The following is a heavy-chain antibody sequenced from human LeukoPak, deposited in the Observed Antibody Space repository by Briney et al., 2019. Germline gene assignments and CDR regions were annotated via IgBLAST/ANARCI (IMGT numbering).Heavy chain of an antibody. CDR2: ISTSEST. CDR1: RGSISTYY. D-gene: IGHD1-1*01. Sequence: SKTLSLTCTISRGSISTYYWSRIRQPPGKGLEWIGYISTSESTNYNPSLKSRITISVDTSKNQFSLNLSSVTAADTAVYYCARRRTTGTTGYFDYWGQGTLVSVSS. V-gene: IGHV4-4*09. J-gene: IGHJ4*02. CDR3: ARRRTTGTTGYFDY.